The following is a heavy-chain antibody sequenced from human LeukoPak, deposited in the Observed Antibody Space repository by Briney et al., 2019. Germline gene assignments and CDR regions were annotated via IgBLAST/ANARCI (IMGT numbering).Heavy chain of an antibody. V-gene: IGHV4-61*02. CDR3: ARGMRDGYNKWFDP. D-gene: IGHD5-24*01. Sequence: PSQTLSLTCTVSGGSISSGSYYWSWIRQPAEKGLEWIGRIYTSGSSNYNPSLKSRVTISVDTSKNQFSLKLSSVTAADTAVYYCARGMRDGYNKWFDPWGQGTLVTVSS. CDR1: GGSISSGSYY. J-gene: IGHJ5*02. CDR2: IYTSGSS.